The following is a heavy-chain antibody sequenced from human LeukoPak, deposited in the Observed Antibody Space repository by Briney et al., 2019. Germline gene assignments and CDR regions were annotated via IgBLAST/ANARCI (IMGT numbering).Heavy chain of an antibody. CDR3: SRKAVGSTVDY. V-gene: IGHV3-49*04. D-gene: IGHD2-2*01. Sequence: GGSLRLSCTASGFTFGGHAMSWVRQAPGKGLEWVGLIRSKAYGGTAEYAASVKGRFTISRDDSKNIAYLQMNSLKIEDTAVYYCSRKAVGSTVDYWGQGTLVTVSS. CDR2: IRSKAYGGTA. J-gene: IGHJ4*02. CDR1: GFTFGGHA.